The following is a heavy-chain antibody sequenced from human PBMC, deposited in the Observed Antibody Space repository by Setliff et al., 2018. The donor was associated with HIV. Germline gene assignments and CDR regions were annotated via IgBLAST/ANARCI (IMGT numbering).Heavy chain of an antibody. J-gene: IGHJ4*02. Sequence: SSETLSLTCTVSSGSISSGTYYWSWIRQYPGKGLEWIGYIDYSGSAFYNPSLKSRITISRDTSKNQFSLKLSSVTAADTAVYYCARGRWVTMVRGVIITRPNFDYWGQGTLVTSPQ. V-gene: IGHV4-31*03. CDR1: SGSISSGTYY. CDR3: ARGRWVTMVRGVIITRPNFDY. D-gene: IGHD3-10*01. CDR2: IDYSGSA.